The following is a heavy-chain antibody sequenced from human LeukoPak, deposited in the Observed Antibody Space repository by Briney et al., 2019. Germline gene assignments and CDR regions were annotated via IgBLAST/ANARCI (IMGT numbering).Heavy chain of an antibody. CDR1: GGSVSSGSYY. V-gene: IGHV4-61*01. J-gene: IGHJ2*01. CDR2: IYYSGST. CDR3: ARDPQGYFDL. Sequence: SETLSLTCTVSGGSVSSGSYYWSWIRQPPGKGLEWIGYIYYSGSTNYNPSLKSRVTISVDTSKNQFSLKRSSVTAADTAVYYCARDPQGYFDLWGRGTLVTVSS.